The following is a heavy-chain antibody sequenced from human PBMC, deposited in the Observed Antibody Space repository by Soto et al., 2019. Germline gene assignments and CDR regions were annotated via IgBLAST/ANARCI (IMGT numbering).Heavy chain of an antibody. CDR1: GFTFSSYS. D-gene: IGHD1-26*01. V-gene: IGHV3-21*01. CDR3: ARVGGSYSIGRDY. CDR2: ISSSISYI. J-gene: IGHJ4*02. Sequence: EVQLVESGGGLVKPGGSLRLSCAASGFTFSSYSMNWVRQAPGKGLEWVSSISSSISYIYYADSVKGRLTISRDNAKNSLYLQMNSLRAEDTAVYYCARVGGSYSIGRDYWGQGTLVTVSS.